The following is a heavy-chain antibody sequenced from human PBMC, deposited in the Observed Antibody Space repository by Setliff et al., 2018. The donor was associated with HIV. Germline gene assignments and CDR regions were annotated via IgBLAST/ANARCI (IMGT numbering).Heavy chain of an antibody. Sequence: SETLSLTCTVSGGSISSAAYYWSWIRQHTGKGLEWIGHISHSGITYYNPSLKSRLSISVDTSNNQFSLKLSSVTAADTAVYYCARLRSYYGAFDIWGQGTMVTVSS. J-gene: IGHJ3*02. CDR1: GGSISSAAYY. CDR3: ARLRSYYGAFDI. CDR2: ISHSGIT. V-gene: IGHV4-39*01. D-gene: IGHD1-26*01.